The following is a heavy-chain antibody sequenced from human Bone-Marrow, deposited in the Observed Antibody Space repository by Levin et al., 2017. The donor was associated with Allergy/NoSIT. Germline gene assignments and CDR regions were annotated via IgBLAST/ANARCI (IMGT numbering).Heavy chain of an antibody. Sequence: GGSLRLSCAASGFTFSSYAMSWVRQAPGKGLEWVSAISGSGGSTYYADSVKGRFTISRDNSKNTLYLQMNSLRAEDTAVYYCAKDLVTGYYYYYYGMDGWGQGTTVTVSS. V-gene: IGHV3-23*01. CDR1: GFTFSSYA. CDR3: AKDLVTGYYYYYYGMDG. J-gene: IGHJ6*02. CDR2: ISGSGGST. D-gene: IGHD3-9*01.